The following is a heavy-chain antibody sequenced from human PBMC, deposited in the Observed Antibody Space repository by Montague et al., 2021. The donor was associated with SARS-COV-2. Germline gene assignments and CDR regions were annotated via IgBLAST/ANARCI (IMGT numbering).Heavy chain of an antibody. V-gene: IGHV4-39*01. CDR3: ATTGGPTTVAGPFDY. D-gene: IGHD6-19*01. CDR2: IYYSGST. J-gene: IGHJ4*02. Sequence: SETRSLTCTVSGSSISSGGYYWDWIRQPPGMGLEWIGTIYYSGSTDYNPSLKSRVTISVDTSRNQFSLKESSVTAADTAVYYCATTGGPTTVAGPFDYWGQGTPVTVSS. CDR1: GSSISSGGYY.